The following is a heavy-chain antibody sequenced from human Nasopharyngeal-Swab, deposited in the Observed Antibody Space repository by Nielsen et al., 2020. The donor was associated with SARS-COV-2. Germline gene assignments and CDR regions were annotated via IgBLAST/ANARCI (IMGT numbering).Heavy chain of an antibody. V-gene: IGHV1-69*04. D-gene: IGHD6-13*01. CDR3: ARDPNSSWLPLDY. J-gene: IGHJ4*02. CDR1: GGTFSSFA. CDR2: IIPILGRT. Sequence: SSVKVSCKAFGGTFSSFAFSWVRQAPGQGLEWMGRIIPILGRTNYAQKFQGRVTISADKSTSTAYMELSSLRSEDTAMYYCARDPNSSWLPLDYWGQGTLVTVSS.